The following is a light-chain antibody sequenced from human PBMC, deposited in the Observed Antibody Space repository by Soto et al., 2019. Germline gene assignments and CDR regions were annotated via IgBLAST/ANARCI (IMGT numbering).Light chain of an antibody. J-gene: IGLJ1*01. Sequence: QSVLTQPPSASGTPGQRVTISCSGGNSNIGSNTVNWFQQLPGTAPKLLIHSNNQRPSGVPDRFSGSKSGTSASLAIIGLQSEDEADYYCAAWDDSLNGRYVFGTGTKVTVL. CDR2: SNN. CDR1: NSNIGSNT. V-gene: IGLV1-44*01. CDR3: AAWDDSLNGRYV.